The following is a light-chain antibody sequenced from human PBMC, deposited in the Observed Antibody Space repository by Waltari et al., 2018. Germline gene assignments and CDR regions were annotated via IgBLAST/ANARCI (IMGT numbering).Light chain of an antibody. CDR1: SSDIGGSKF. CDR2: EVS. Sequence: QSALTQPASVSGSPGQSITISCSGASSDIGGSKFVSWYQQHPAKAPKLMIYEVSKRPSGVSNRFSGTKSDNTASLTISGLQAEDEGDYYCASYTSVSTLVVFGGGTKLTVL. CDR3: ASYTSVSTLVV. V-gene: IGLV2-14*01. J-gene: IGLJ2*01.